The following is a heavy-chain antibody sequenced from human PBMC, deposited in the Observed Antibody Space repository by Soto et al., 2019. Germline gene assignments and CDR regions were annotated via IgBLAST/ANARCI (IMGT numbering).Heavy chain of an antibody. J-gene: IGHJ4*02. Sequence: EVQLLESGGGLVQPGVSLKLSCAASGFTFHTMSWVRQSPGKGLEWISTMRGGGGFTYYADSVKGRFTISGDNSKNTLFWQMDSLRAEDTAIYFCARDRGNSGWPMFDNWGQGILVTVSS. D-gene: IGHD6-19*01. CDR1: GFTFHT. CDR2: MRGGGGFT. CDR3: ARDRGNSGWPMFDN. V-gene: IGHV3-23*01.